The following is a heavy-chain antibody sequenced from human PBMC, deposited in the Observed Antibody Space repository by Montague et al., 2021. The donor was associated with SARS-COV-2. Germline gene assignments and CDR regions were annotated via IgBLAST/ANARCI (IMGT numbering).Heavy chain of an antibody. CDR2: ISGDGATA. D-gene: IGHD6-19*01. CDR3: AKALYSGGFFFESGSDF. CDR1: GFTFGDYA. Sequence: SLRLSCAVSGFTFGDYAINWVRQAPVKGLEWVASISGDGATAYYXESVLGRFAISRDNSKNTVLLQMDSLRVKDAAVYYCAKALYSGGFFFESGSDFWGQGTLVTVSS. J-gene: IGHJ4*02. V-gene: IGHV3-23*01.